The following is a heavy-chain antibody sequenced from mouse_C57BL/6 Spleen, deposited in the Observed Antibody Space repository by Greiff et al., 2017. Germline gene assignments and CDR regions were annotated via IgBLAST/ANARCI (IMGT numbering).Heavy chain of an antibody. CDR3: AREGIYYGNYWYFDV. CDR2: IYPGSGST. D-gene: IGHD2-1*01. Sequence: VQLQQPGAELVKPGASVKMSCKASGYTFTSYWITWVKQRPGQGLAWIGDIYPGSGSTNYNEKFKSKATLTVDTSSSTAYMQLSSLTSEDSAVYYCAREGIYYGNYWYFDVWGTGTTVTVSS. V-gene: IGHV1-55*01. CDR1: GYTFTSYW. J-gene: IGHJ1*03.